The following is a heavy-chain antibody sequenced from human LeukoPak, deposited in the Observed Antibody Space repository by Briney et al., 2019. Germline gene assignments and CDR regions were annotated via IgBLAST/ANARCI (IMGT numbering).Heavy chain of an antibody. V-gene: IGHV3-64D*06. CDR1: GFTFSDYA. D-gene: IGHD6-19*01. CDR3: VRRCSGWCLDY. Sequence: GGSLRLSCSVSGFTFSDYAFNWVRQAPGKGLKYVSAISSNGGGTYYADSVKGRFTISRDNSKNTLYLQMSSLGSEDTAVYYCVRRCSGWCLDYWGQGTLVVVSS. J-gene: IGHJ4*02. CDR2: ISSNGGGT.